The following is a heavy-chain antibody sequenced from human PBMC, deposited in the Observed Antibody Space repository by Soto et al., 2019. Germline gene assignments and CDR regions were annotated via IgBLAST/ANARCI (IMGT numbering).Heavy chain of an antibody. D-gene: IGHD1-26*01. Sequence: TLSLTCGVSGYSISSGHHWGWIRQPPGKGLEWIGSIYHSGDTYYNPSLKSRVTISVDTSKNQFSLKLSSVTAADTAVYYCARRSSGSYGWLDPWGQGSLVTVSS. CDR2: IYHSGDT. V-gene: IGHV4-38-2*01. CDR1: GYSISSGHH. J-gene: IGHJ5*02. CDR3: ARRSSGSYGWLDP.